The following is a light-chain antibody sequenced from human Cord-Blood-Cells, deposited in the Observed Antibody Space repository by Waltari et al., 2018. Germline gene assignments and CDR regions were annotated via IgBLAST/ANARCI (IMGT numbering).Light chain of an antibody. Sequence: QSALTQPRSVAGSPGQSVPISCTGTCSDVGGYNYVSWYQQPPGKAPKLMIYDVSKRPSGVPDRFSGSKSGNTASLTISGLQAEDEADYYCCSYAGSYTFYVFGTGTKVTVL. V-gene: IGLV2-11*01. CDR1: CSDVGGYNY. CDR3: CSYAGSYTFYV. CDR2: DVS. J-gene: IGLJ1*01.